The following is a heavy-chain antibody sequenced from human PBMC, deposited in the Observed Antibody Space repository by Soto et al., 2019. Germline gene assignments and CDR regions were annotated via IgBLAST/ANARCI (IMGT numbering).Heavy chain of an antibody. J-gene: IGHJ3*01. Sequence: QVQLVQSGAVVKKPGSSVEVSCKASGGTFNGYGISWVRQAPGQGLEWMGGTVPVFDTSKYAPRFQGRVTITADHSTRTAYMVLSRVRSEDTAIYFGAPGVSNAGADYTGPSAYDLWGQGTLVIVSS. V-gene: IGHV1-69*01. CDR2: TVPVFDTS. D-gene: IGHD3-16*01. CDR1: GGTFNGYG. CDR3: APGVSNAGADYTGPSAYDL.